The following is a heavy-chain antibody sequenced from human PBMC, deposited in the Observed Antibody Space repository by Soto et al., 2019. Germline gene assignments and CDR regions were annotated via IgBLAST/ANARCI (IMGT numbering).Heavy chain of an antibody. CDR3: ARIPYSDTDPCP. CDR2: INIDGTTT. Sequence: EVQLVESGGGLVQPGGSLRLSCAASGFAFSTKWMHWVRQGPGKGLVWVSRINIDGTTTNYADSVKGRFTISRDNVKNMPYLQMDSLRAEDTAVYYCARIPYSDTDPCPWGQGTLVTVSS. V-gene: IGHV3-74*01. J-gene: IGHJ5*02. CDR1: GFAFSTKW. D-gene: IGHD1-26*01.